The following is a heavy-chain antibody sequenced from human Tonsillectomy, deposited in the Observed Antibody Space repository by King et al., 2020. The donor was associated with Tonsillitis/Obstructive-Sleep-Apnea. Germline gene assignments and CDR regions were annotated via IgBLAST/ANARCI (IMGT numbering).Heavy chain of an antibody. Sequence: VQLVESGGGLVQPGGSLRLSCAASTFTFSTYDMNWVRQAPGKGLEWVSHISSSGRTIYYADSVNGRFTISRDNAKNSLYLQMNSLRAEDTAVYYCAKSDVGATTFDYWGQGTLVTVSS. D-gene: IGHD1-26*01. CDR1: TFTFSTYD. V-gene: IGHV3-48*03. CDR3: AKSDVGATTFDY. CDR2: ISSSGRTI. J-gene: IGHJ4*02.